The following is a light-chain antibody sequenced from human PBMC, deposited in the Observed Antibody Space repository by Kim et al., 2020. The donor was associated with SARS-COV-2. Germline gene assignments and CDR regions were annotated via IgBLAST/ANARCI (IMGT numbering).Light chain of an antibody. J-gene: IGLJ3*02. Sequence: APGDTARIVCGGDNMETKNVRWYQQRPGQAPVLVVRFNDDRPSGIPGRFSGSNSGNTATLTIASVEAGDEADYFCQVCAGTDDHPVFGGGTQLTVL. CDR2: FND. CDR1: NMETKN. CDR3: QVCAGTDDHPV. V-gene: IGLV3-21*02.